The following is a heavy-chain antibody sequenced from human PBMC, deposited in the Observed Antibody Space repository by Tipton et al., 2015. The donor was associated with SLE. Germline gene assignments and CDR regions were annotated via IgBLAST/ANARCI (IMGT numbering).Heavy chain of an antibody. J-gene: IGHJ3*02. V-gene: IGHV4-39*07. CDR1: GGSISSSSYY. CDR2: IYYSGST. D-gene: IGHD6-13*01. CDR3: ARGRGIAAAVLGAFDI. Sequence: LRLSCTVSGGSISSSSYYWGWIRQPPGKGLEWIGSIYYSGSTYYNPSLKSRVTISVDTSKNQFSPKLSSVTAADTAVYYCARGRGIAAAVLGAFDIWGQGTMFTVSS.